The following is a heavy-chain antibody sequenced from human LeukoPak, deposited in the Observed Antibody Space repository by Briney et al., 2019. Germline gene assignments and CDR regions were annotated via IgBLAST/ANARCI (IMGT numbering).Heavy chain of an antibody. V-gene: IGHV3-74*03. CDR3: ATGGSSGWYHFEY. D-gene: IGHD6-19*01. Sequence: GGSLRLSCAAAGFTFTSDWMHWVRQAPGKGLVWVSLINSDGSTTKYADSVKGRFTMSRDNAKNTLYLEMNSLRGEDTAVYYCATGGSSGWYHFEYWGQGTLVTVSS. CDR1: GFTFTSDW. CDR2: INSDGSTT. J-gene: IGHJ4*02.